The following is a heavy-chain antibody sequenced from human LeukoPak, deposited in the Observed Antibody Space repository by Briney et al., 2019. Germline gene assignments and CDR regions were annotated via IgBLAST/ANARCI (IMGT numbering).Heavy chain of an antibody. J-gene: IGHJ5*02. CDR1: GGTFSSYA. CDR3: AAGLRYPSPHGFDP. Sequence: GASVKVSCKASGGTFSSYAISWVRQAPGQGLEWMGGIIPIFGTANYAQKFQGRVTITADESTSTAYMELSSLRSEDTAVYYCAAGLRYPSPHGFDPWGQGTLVTVSS. V-gene: IGHV1-69*13. D-gene: IGHD5-12*01. CDR2: IIPIFGTA.